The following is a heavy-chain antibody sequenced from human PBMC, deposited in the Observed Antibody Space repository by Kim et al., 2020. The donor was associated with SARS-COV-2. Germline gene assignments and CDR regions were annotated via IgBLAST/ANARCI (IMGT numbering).Heavy chain of an antibody. J-gene: IGHJ3*02. CDR3: ARDRGSRPDTFDI. V-gene: IGHV1-18*01. CDR1: GYSFTTYG. D-gene: IGHD3-10*01. Sequence: ASVKVSCKASGYSFTTYGISWVRQAPGQRLNEIGRSSTYESDTNYAQDVQGRVAMTRDTFTSTAYMELRSLRSDDTAVYYCARDRGSRPDTFDIWGQGTM. CDR2: SSTYESDT.